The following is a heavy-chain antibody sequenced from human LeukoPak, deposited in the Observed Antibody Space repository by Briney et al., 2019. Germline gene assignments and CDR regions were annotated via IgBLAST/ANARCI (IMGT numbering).Heavy chain of an antibody. J-gene: IGHJ6*03. D-gene: IGHD4-17*01. V-gene: IGHV3-23*01. CDR1: GFTFSSYA. CDR2: ISGSGSRT. CDR3: AKDGGVTTPYYMDV. Sequence: PGGSLRLSCAASGFTFSSYAMSWVRQAPGKGLEWVSGISGSGSRTYYADSVKGRFTISRDIPKNTLYLQMNSLRAEDTAVYYCAKDGGVTTPYYMDVWGKGTTVTVSS.